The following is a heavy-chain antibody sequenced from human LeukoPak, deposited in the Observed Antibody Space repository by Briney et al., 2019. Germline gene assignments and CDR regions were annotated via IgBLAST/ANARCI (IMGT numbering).Heavy chain of an antibody. V-gene: IGHV4-59*13. CDR1: GGSISSYY. D-gene: IGHD3-10*01. J-gene: IGHJ4*02. CDR2: IYHTGSS. Sequence: SETLSLTCTVSGGSISSYYWSWIRQPPGKGLEWIGYIYHTGSSNYNPSLKSRVTISVDTSKNQFSLKLSSVTAADTAVYYCARGGGTGDLTFDYWGQGTLVTVSS. CDR3: ARGGGTGDLTFDY.